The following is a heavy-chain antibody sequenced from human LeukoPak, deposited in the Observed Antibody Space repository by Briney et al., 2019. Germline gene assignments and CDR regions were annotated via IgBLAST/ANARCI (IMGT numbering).Heavy chain of an antibody. J-gene: IGHJ5*02. CDR3: ARDRHGGDRYRVDP. CDR2: IYSGGST. V-gene: IGHV3-53*01. Sequence: GGYLRLYCAASGLTVSSNYMSWVRQVPGKGLEWVSVIYSGGSTYYADSVKGRFTISRDNSKNTLYLQMNSLRAEDTAVYYCARDRHGGDRYRVDPWGQGTLVTVSS. D-gene: IGHD5-12*01. CDR1: GLTVSSNY.